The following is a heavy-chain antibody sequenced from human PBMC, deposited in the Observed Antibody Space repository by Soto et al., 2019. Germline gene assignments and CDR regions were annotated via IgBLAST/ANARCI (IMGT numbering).Heavy chain of an antibody. Sequence: ASVKVSCKASGYTFTGHYMHWVRQVSGKGLEYLGWLKSDNGGAYFAPKFQGRVTFTRDTSTTTVYLELSGLRSDDTAVYFCARDRCPVGSGSACPKYGLELWGQGTTVTVSS. CDR3: ARDRCPVGSGSACPKYGLEL. J-gene: IGHJ6*02. V-gene: IGHV1-2*02. D-gene: IGHD3-10*01. CDR2: LKSDNGGA. CDR1: GYTFTGHY.